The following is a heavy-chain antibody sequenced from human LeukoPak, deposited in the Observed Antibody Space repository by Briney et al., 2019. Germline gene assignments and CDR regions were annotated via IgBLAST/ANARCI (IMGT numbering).Heavy chain of an antibody. V-gene: IGHV1-8*01. CDR3: ARAFRSFPPFDI. J-gene: IGHJ3*02. D-gene: IGHD3-10*01. Sequence: GASVKVSCKASGYTFTSYDINWVRQATGQGPEWMGWMNPNSGNTGYAQKFQGRVTMTRNTSISTAYMELSSLRSEDTAVYYCARAFRSFPPFDIWGQGTMVTVSS. CDR1: GYTFTSYD. CDR2: MNPNSGNT.